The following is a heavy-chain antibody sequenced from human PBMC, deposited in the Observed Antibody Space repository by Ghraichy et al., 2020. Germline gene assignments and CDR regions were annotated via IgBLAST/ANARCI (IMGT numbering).Heavy chain of an antibody. CDR3: ARALGYCSSTSCYEGWHGRLLGSLDY. CDR1: GGSFSGYY. Sequence: LSLTCAVYGGSFSGYYWSWIRQPPGKGLEWIGEINHSGSTNYNPSLKSRVTISVDTSKNQFSLKLSSVTAADTAVYYCARALGYCSSTSCYEGWHGRLLGSLDYWGQGTLVTVSS. CDR2: INHSGST. J-gene: IGHJ4*02. D-gene: IGHD2-2*01. V-gene: IGHV4-34*01.